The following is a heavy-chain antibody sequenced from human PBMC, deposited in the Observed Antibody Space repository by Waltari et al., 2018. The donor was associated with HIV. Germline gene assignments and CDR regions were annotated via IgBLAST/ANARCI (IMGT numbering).Heavy chain of an antibody. CDR2: INGDGRST. D-gene: IGHD3-10*02. V-gene: IGHV3-74*01. J-gene: IGHJ4*02. CDR3: ARDAALFD. Sequence: EVQLVESGGGLVQPGGSLRLSCAASGFTFSSSWVHWVRQAPGKGLVWVSRINGDGRSTDYADSVKGRFTISRDNAKNTLYLQVNTLRAEDTAVYFCARDAALFDWGQGTLVTGSS. CDR1: GFTFSSSW.